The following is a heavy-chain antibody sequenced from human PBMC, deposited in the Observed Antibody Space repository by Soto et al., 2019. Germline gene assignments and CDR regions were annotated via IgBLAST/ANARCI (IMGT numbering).Heavy chain of an antibody. J-gene: IGHJ3*02. Sequence: QVQLVQSGAEVKKPGSSVKVSCKASGGTFSSYTISWVRQAPGQGLEWMGRIIPILGIANYAQKFQGRVTITADKSTSTAYMELRSLRSEDTAVYYCAPARCSSTSCRDAFDIWGQGTMVTVSS. CDR2: IIPILGIA. V-gene: IGHV1-69*02. D-gene: IGHD2-2*01. CDR3: APARCSSTSCRDAFDI. CDR1: GGTFSSYT.